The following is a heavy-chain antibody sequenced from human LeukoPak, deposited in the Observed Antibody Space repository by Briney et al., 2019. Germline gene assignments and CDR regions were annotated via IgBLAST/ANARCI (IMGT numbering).Heavy chain of an antibody. V-gene: IGHV3-7*01. J-gene: IGHJ4*02. CDR1: GFSFSSYT. Sequence: GGSLRLSCVASGFSFSSYTMSWVRQAPGKGREWVAKMKEDGSDIHYVDSVKGRFTICRYNAKNSLCLQMSSLRVEDTAVYYCARGGARYLDSWGQGSLVTVSS. D-gene: IGHD3-9*01. CDR3: ARGGARYLDS. CDR2: MKEDGSDI.